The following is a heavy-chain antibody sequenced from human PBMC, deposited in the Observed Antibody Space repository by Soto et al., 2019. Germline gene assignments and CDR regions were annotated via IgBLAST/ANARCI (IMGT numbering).Heavy chain of an antibody. D-gene: IGHD2-2*01. J-gene: IGHJ6*02. CDR1: GGTFSNYA. V-gene: IGHV1-69*01. Sequence: QVQLVQSGAEVKKPESSVKVSCKASGGTFSNYAFSWVRQVPGQGLEWMGGIIPIFETTNYAQKFQGRVTITADESTSTTYMELSSLSSEDTAVFFCARDMIPAAISYRYYAMDVWGQGTTVTVSS. CDR3: ARDMIPAAISYRYYAMDV. CDR2: IIPIFETT.